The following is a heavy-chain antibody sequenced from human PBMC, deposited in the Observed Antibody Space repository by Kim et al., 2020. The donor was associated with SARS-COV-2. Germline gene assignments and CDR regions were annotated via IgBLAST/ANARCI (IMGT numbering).Heavy chain of an antibody. CDR3: AKSPTIVGVVTYYFDY. V-gene: IGHV3-23*01. D-gene: IGHD3-3*01. Sequence: SVKGRFTISRDKSKNTLYLQMNSLRAEDTAVYYCAKSPTIVGVVTYYFDYWGQGTLVTVSS. J-gene: IGHJ4*02.